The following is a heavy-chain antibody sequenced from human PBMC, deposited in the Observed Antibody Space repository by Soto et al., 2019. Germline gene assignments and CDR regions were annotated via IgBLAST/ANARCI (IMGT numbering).Heavy chain of an antibody. CDR3: AKAWDYYYYYGMDV. CDR2: ISGSGGST. V-gene: IGHV3-23*01. D-gene: IGHD7-27*01. CDR1: GFTLSSYA. Sequence: EVQLLESGGGLVQPGGSLRLSCAASGFTLSSYAMSWVRQAPGKGLEWVSAISGSGGSTYYADSVKGRFTISRDNSKNTLYLQMNSLRAEDTAVYYCAKAWDYYYYYGMDVWGQGTTVTVSS. J-gene: IGHJ6*02.